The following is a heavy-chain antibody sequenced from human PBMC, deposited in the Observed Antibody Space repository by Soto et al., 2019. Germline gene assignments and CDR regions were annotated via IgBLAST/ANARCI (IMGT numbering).Heavy chain of an antibody. CDR1: GGSVSSGAYY. D-gene: IGHD6-19*01. CDR2: IHYRGNT. CDR3: ARVLAMGPRWVGP. Sequence: SETLSLTCPFSGGSVSSGAYYWAWVRQNPGKGLEWIGYIHYRGNTYYNPSLMSRVTISIDTSQNQFSLMLSSVTAADTSVYFCARVLAMGPRWVGPCGQGSHVT. V-gene: IGHV4-31*03. J-gene: IGHJ5*02.